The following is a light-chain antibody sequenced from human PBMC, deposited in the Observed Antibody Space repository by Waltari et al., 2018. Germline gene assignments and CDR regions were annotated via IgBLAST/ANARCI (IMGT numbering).Light chain of an antibody. CDR1: QSISTY. CDR2: ATS. Sequence: DIRMTQSPSSLSASVGDRVTITCRASQSISTYLNWYQQIPGKAPKLLIYATSNLQSGVPSRFSGSGSGTHFTLTISSLQPEDFSIYYCQQSYTSPWTFGQGTRVEIK. J-gene: IGKJ1*01. V-gene: IGKV1-39*01. CDR3: QQSYTSPWT.